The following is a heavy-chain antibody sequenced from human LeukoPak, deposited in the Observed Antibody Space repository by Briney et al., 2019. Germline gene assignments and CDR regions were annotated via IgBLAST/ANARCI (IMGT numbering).Heavy chain of an antibody. CDR1: GFTFSSYS. J-gene: IGHJ4*02. V-gene: IGHV3-21*01. D-gene: IGHD5-12*01. CDR2: ISSSSSYI. Sequence: PGGSLRLSCAASGFTFSSYSMNWVRQAPGKGLEWVSSISSSSSYIYYADSVKGRFTISRDNAKNSLYLQMNSLRAEDTAVYYCARAGRIRYSGYVDWGQGTLVTVSS. CDR3: ARAGRIRYSGYVD.